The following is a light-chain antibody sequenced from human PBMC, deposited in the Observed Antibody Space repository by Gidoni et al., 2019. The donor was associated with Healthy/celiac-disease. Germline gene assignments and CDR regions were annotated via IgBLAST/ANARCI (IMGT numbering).Light chain of an antibody. CDR1: QGVSSY. J-gene: IGKJ2*01. Sequence: EIVFTHSPATLSLSPGERATLSCRASQGVSSYLAWYQQKPGQAPRLLIYDASNRATGIPARFSGSGSGTDFTLTISSLEPEDFAVYYCQQRSNWPGTFGQGTKLEIK. V-gene: IGKV3-11*01. CDR3: QQRSNWPGT. CDR2: DAS.